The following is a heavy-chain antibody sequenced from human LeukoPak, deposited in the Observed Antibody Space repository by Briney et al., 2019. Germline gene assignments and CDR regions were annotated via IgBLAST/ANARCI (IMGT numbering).Heavy chain of an antibody. V-gene: IGHV3-66*01. CDR2: IYAGGST. J-gene: IGHJ4*02. CDR1: GFTVSSDY. Sequence: GGSLRLSCAASGFTVSSDYMSWVRQAPGKGLEWVSIIYAGGSTYYEDSVKGRFIVSRDNSKNTVYLQINSLRAEDTAVYYCARALAAASHTSFDYWGQGTLVTVTS. CDR3: ARALAAASHTSFDY. D-gene: IGHD6-13*01.